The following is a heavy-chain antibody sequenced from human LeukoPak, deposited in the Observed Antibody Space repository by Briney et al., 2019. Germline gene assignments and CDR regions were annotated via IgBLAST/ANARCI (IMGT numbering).Heavy chain of an antibody. CDR1: GGSFSGYY. V-gene: IGHV4-34*01. CDR3: AREPIFGVVIMGFDY. D-gene: IGHD3-3*02. Sequence: SETMSLTCAVYGGSFSGYYWSWIRQPPGKGLEWIGEINHSGSTNYNPSLKSRVTISVDTSKNQFSLKLSSVTAADTAVYYCAREPIFGVVIMGFDYWGQGTLVTVSS. CDR2: INHSGST. J-gene: IGHJ4*02.